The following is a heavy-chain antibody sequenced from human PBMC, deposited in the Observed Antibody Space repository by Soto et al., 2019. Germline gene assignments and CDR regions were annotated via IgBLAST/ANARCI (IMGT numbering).Heavy chain of an antibody. V-gene: IGHV3-7*05. CDR3: ARVWLRSGSFYNPFDY. CDR1: GFTFSNYW. CDR2: IKEDGSDK. D-gene: IGHD3-10*01. J-gene: IGHJ4*02. Sequence: GGSLRLSCAASGFTFSNYWMTWVRQAPGKGLEWVANIKEDGSDKYYVDSVKGRFTISRDNAKNSLDLQMNSLRAEDTAVYYCARVWLRSGSFYNPFDYWGQGTLVTVSS.